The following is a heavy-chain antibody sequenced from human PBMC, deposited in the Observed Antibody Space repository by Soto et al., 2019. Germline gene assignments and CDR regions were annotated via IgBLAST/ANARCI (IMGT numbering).Heavy chain of an antibody. CDR1: GGSISSSSYY. J-gene: IGHJ4*02. V-gene: IGHV4-39*01. CDR2: IYYSGST. Sequence: PSETLSLTCTVSGGSISSSSYYWGWIRQTPGKGLEWIGSIYYSGSTYYNPSLKSRVTISVDTSKNQFSLKLSSVTAADTAVYYCARTLYCSGGSCYSVPIDYWGQGTLVTVSS. D-gene: IGHD2-15*01. CDR3: ARTLYCSGGSCYSVPIDY.